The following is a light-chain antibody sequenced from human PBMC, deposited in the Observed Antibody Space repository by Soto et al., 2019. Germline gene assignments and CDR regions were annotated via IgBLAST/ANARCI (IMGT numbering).Light chain of an antibody. Sequence: TVLTQSPVTLSLSPGERATLSCRASQSAGGNVAWYQQKPGQAPKLLISGASSRAPGIPDRFSGSGSGADFTLTISRLEPEYFSLYYCQHYAAAPITFGQGTRLEI. CDR2: GAS. V-gene: IGKV3-20*01. J-gene: IGKJ5*01. CDR1: QSAGGN. CDR3: QHYAAAPIT.